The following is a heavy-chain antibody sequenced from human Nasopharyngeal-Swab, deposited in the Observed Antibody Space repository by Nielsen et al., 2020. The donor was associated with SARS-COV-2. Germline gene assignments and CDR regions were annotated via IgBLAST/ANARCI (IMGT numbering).Heavy chain of an antibody. CDR2: ISYDGSNK. V-gene: IGHV3-30*18. CDR3: AKDGMYYDFWSGYSTVMEAHYYYYMDV. J-gene: IGHJ6*03. Sequence: VRQAPGKGLEWVAVISYDGSNKYYADSAKGRFTISRDNSKNTLYLQMNSLRAEDTAVYYCAKDGMYYDFWSGYSTVMEAHYYYYMDVWGKGTTVTVSS. D-gene: IGHD3-3*01.